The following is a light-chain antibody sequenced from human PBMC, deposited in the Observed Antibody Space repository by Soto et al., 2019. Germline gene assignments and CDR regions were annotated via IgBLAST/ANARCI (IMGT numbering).Light chain of an antibody. CDR3: QQLSRYPLT. CDR1: QALSNY. J-gene: IGKJ4*01. Sequence: DIQLTQSPSVLPASVGDTVTITCRASQALSNYLAWYQQKPGKAPDLLIYSASTLQSGVPSRFSGSGSETEFSLTIRALQPEDFATYCCQQLSRYPLTFGGGTKVDIK. CDR2: SAS. V-gene: IGKV1-9*01.